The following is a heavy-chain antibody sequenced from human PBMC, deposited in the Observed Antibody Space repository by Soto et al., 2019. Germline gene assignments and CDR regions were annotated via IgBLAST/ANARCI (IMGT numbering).Heavy chain of an antibody. V-gene: IGHV1-3*01. D-gene: IGHD3-16*01. CDR3: ARDGPQARIMRYYGMDV. CDR2: INAGNGNT. CDR1: GYTITSYA. Sequence: GASVKVSCKASGYTITSYAIHWVRQAPGQRLEWMGWINAGNGNTKYSQKFQGRVTITRDTSASTAYMELSSLRSEDTAVYYCARDGPQARIMRYYGMDVWGQGTTVTVSS. J-gene: IGHJ6*02.